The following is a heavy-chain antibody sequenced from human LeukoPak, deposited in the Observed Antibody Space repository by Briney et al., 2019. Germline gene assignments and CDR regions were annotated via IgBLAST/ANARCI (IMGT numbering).Heavy chain of an antibody. V-gene: IGHV4-61*02. J-gene: IGHJ5*02. D-gene: IGHD6-19*01. CDR1: GTSIRSGSYY. CDR3: ARQMTVAGTNWFDP. Sequence: PSETLSLTCTVTGTSIRSGSYYWNWIRQAAGKGLEWIGRMYIGGRTTYNPSLKSRVTISVDTSKKQFSLNLTSVTAADTAVYYCARQMTVAGTNWFDPWGQGILVIVSS. CDR2: MYIGGRT.